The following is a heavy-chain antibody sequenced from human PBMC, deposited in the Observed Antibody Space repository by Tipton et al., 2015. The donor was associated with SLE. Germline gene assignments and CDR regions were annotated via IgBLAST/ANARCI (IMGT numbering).Heavy chain of an antibody. CDR2: VYYTGST. Sequence: TLSLTCTVSGDSISSNHWGWIRQFPGKGLEYIGYVYYTGSTNYNPSLKSRVAMSADTSKNHFSLRLTSVTAADTAVYYCARRVLGAAGDYFDSWGQGTLVTVSS. CDR1: GDSISSNH. D-gene: IGHD6-13*01. CDR3: ARRVLGAAGDYFDS. J-gene: IGHJ4*02. V-gene: IGHV4-59*12.